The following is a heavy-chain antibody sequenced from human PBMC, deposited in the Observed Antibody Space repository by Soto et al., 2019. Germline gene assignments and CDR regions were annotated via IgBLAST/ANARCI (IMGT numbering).Heavy chain of an antibody. J-gene: IGHJ6*02. Sequence: PSETLSLTCTVSGGYISTYCWSCIKQPSGWGLEWIVRIYTTGSTNYNPSLKSRVTMSLDTYRNQFSLNLSSVTAADTAVYYCAREGCYCDSSGYWVYHSHGVDVWGQGTTVTV. V-gene: IGHV4-4*07. D-gene: IGHD3-22*01. CDR1: GGYISTYC. CDR2: IYTTGST. CDR3: AREGCYCDSSGYWVYHSHGVDV.